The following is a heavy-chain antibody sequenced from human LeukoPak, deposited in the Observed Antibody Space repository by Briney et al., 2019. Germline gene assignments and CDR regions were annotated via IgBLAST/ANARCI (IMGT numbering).Heavy chain of an antibody. J-gene: IGHJ6*04. CDR1: GGSFSGYY. CDR3: AGSTPKRTRGTYYYYGMDV. V-gene: IGHV4-34*01. Sequence: KPSETLSLACAVYGGSFSGYYWSWIRQPPGKGLEWIVEIKHNGSTNYNPSHKSRVTISVDTSKNQFSLKLSSLAVAAKDVYYCAGSTPKRTRGTYYYYGMDVWGKGTTVTVSS. D-gene: IGHD1-14*01. CDR2: IKHNGST.